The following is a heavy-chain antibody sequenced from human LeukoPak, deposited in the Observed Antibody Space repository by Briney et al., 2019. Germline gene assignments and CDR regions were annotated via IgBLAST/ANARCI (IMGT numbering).Heavy chain of an antibody. CDR3: ARDRVAGGYHAFDI. D-gene: IGHD3-16*01. Sequence: KPSETLSLACTVSGGSISSGGYYGSWMRQHPGKGLDWIGYIYYSGSTYYNPSLKSRVTISVDTSKNQFSLKLSSVTAADTAVYYCARDRVAGGYHAFDIWGQGTMVTVSS. J-gene: IGHJ3*02. CDR1: GGSISSGGYY. V-gene: IGHV4-31*03. CDR2: IYYSGST.